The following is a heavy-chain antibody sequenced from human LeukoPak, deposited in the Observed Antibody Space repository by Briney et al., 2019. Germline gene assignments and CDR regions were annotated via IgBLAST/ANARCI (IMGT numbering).Heavy chain of an antibody. D-gene: IGHD1-26*01. V-gene: IGHV4-59*01. CDR3: ARAMYSGSYYYYGMDV. Sequence: SETLSLTCTVSGGSNSSYYWSWIRQPPGKGLEWIGYIYYSGSTNYNPSLKSRVTISVDTSKNQFSLKLSSVTAADTAVYYCARAMYSGSYYYYGMDVWGQGTTVTVSS. CDR1: GGSNSSYY. CDR2: IYYSGST. J-gene: IGHJ6*02.